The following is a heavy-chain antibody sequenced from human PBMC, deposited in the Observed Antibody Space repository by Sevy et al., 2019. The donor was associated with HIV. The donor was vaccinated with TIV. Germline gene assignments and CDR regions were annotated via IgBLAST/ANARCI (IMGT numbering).Heavy chain of an antibody. CDR3: AREGGSLVVPSSDFDY. Sequence: GGSLRLSCAASGFTFSSYAMHWVRQAPGKGLEWVAVISYDGSNKYYADSVKGRFTISRDNSKNTLYRQMNSLGAEDTAVYYCAREGGSLVVPSSDFDYWGQGTLVTVSS. J-gene: IGHJ4*02. V-gene: IGHV3-30-3*01. D-gene: IGHD2-15*01. CDR1: GFTFSSYA. CDR2: ISYDGSNK.